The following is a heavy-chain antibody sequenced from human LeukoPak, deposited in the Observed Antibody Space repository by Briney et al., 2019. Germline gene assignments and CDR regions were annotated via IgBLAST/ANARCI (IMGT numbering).Heavy chain of an antibody. V-gene: IGHV3-11*01. J-gene: IGHJ4*02. CDR2: ISSSGSTI. CDR3: ATQGYSGYDDRGSFDY. Sequence: GGSLRLSCAASGFTFSDYYMSWIRQAPGKGLEWVSYISSSGSTIYYADSVKGRLTISRDNAKNSLYLQMNSLRAEDTAVYYCATQGYSGYDDRGSFDYWGQGTLVTVSS. CDR1: GFTFSDYY. D-gene: IGHD5-12*01.